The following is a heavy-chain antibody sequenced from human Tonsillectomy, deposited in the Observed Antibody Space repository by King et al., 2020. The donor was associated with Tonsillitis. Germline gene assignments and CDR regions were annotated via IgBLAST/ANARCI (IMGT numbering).Heavy chain of an antibody. CDR1: GFTFSSYS. D-gene: IGHD2-21*02. Sequence: VQLVESGGGLVQPGGSLRLSCAASGFTFSSYSMNWVRQAPGKGLEWFSYISTSSSTIYYADSVRGRFTISSDNAKNSLYLPMNSLRAEDTAVYYCASSGRGGSDHPGPDGEWGQGTLVTVSS. CDR2: ISTSSSTI. J-gene: IGHJ4*02. CDR3: ASSGRGGSDHPGPDGE. V-gene: IGHV3-48*01.